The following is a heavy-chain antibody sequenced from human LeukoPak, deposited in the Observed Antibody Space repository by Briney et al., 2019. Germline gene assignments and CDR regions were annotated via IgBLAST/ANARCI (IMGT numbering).Heavy chain of an antibody. CDR2: INPNSGGT. D-gene: IGHD3-9*01. CDR1: GYTFTGYY. CDR3: ARDPPYDILTGYDY. J-gene: IGHJ4*02. Sequence: GASVKVSCKASGYTFTGYYMHWVRQAPGQGLEWMGWINPNSGGTNYAQKFQGRVTMTRDTSISTAYMELSRLRSDDTAVYYCARDPPYDILTGYDYWGQGTLVTVSS. V-gene: IGHV1-2*02.